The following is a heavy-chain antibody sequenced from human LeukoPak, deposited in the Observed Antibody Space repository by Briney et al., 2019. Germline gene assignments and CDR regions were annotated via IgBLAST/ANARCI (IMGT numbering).Heavy chain of an antibody. J-gene: IGHJ4*02. CDR1: AGSISSSRYY. D-gene: IGHD6-6*01. CDR3: ARHWVYSSSHFDY. CDR2: IYYSGNT. Sequence: SETLSLTCTASAGSISSSRYYWGWIRQPPGKGLEWIGTIYYSGNTYYNPSLKSRVTISVDTSKNQSSLKLSSVTPADTAVYYCARHWVYSSSHFDYWVQGTLVTVSS. V-gene: IGHV4-39*01.